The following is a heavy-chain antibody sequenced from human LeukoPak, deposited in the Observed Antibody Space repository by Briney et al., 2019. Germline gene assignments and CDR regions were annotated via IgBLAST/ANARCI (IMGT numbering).Heavy chain of an antibody. D-gene: IGHD4-23*01. CDR3: ARKLDGGNSDWYFDL. CDR1: GYTFTSYY. Sequence: ASVKVSCKASGYTFTSYYMHWVRQAPGQGPEWMGIINPSGGSTSYAQKFQGRVTMTRDTSTSTVYMELSSLRSEDTAVYYCARKLDGGNSDWYFDLWGRGTLVTVSS. CDR2: INPSGGST. J-gene: IGHJ2*01. V-gene: IGHV1-46*01.